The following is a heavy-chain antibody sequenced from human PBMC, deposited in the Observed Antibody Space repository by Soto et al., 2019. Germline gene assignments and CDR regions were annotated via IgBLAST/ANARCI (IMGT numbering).Heavy chain of an antibody. J-gene: IGHJ3*02. CDR1: GYTFTNYA. D-gene: IGHD3-22*01. CDR3: ARSVIRDYYDSSGYHDAFDI. CDR2: INAGNGNT. Sequence: ASVKVSCKASGYTFTNYAMHWVRQAPGQRLEWMGWINAGNGNTKYSQKFQGRVTITRDTSTSTAYMELSSLRSEDTAVYYCARSVIRDYYDSSGYHDAFDIWGQGTMVTVSS. V-gene: IGHV1-3*01.